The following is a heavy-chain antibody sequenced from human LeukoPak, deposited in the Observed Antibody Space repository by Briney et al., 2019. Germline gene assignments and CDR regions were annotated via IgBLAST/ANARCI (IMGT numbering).Heavy chain of an antibody. V-gene: IGHV3-23*01. CDR3: GKDLGGGGYFDY. Sequence: GGSLRLSCAASGFTFSSYAMSWVRQAPGKGLEWVSAISGSGGSTYYADSVKGRFTISRDNSKNTLYLQMNSLRAEDTAVYYWGKDLGGGGYFDYWGQGTLVTVSS. J-gene: IGHJ4*02. CDR2: ISGSGGST. CDR1: GFTFSSYA. D-gene: IGHD3-16*01.